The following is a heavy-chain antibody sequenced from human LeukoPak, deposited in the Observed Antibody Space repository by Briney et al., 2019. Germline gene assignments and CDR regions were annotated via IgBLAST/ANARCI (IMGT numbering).Heavy chain of an antibody. D-gene: IGHD6-13*01. CDR1: GGSFSGYY. V-gene: IGHV4-34*01. Sequence: SETLSLTCAVYGGSFSGYYWSWIRQPPGKGLEWIGEINHSGSTNYNPSLKSRVTISVDTSKNQFSLKLSSVTAADTAVYYCARGGSSWRFYCYYYMDVWGKGTTVTVSS. J-gene: IGHJ6*03. CDR2: INHSGST. CDR3: ARGGSSWRFYCYYYMDV.